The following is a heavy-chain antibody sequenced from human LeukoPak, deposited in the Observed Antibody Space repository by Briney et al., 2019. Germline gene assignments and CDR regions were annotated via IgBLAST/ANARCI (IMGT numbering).Heavy chain of an antibody. CDR2: ISSSGGTN. CDR1: GFTFNTYE. V-gene: IGHV3-48*03. J-gene: IGHJ5*02. CDR3: ARATYSGSYFGL. D-gene: IGHD1-26*01. Sequence: GGSLRLACAASGFTFNTYEMNWVRQAPGKGLEWVSYISSSGGTNFYADSVKGRFTISRDNAKNSLYLQINSLRAEDTAIYYCARATYSGSYFGLWGQGTLVTVYS.